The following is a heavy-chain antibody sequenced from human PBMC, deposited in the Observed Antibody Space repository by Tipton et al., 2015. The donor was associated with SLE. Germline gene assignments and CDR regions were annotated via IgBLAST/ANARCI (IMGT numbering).Heavy chain of an antibody. CDR2: IYSSVST. V-gene: IGHV4-39*07. Sequence: TLSLTCTVSVGSISSSYYCWGWIRQPPGKGLEWIGSIYSSVSTNYNPSLKSRVTISVDTSKNQFSLKLNSVTATDAAVYYCARASFIVGSTTFWFDPWGQGALVIVSS. CDR1: VGSISSSYYC. J-gene: IGHJ5*02. CDR3: ARASFIVGSTTFWFDP. D-gene: IGHD1-26*01.